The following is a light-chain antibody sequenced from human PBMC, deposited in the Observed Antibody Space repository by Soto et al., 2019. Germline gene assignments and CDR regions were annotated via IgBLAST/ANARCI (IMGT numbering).Light chain of an antibody. CDR2: DAS. V-gene: IGKV1-5*01. Sequence: DIQMTQSPSTLSASVGDSVTITCRASQTITNWLAWYQQRPGKAPKLLIYDASRLESGVPLRFSASGSGTEFTLTISSLQPDDFATYYCQQYNSYSGTFGQGTKVEIK. CDR3: QQYNSYSGT. J-gene: IGKJ1*01. CDR1: QTITNW.